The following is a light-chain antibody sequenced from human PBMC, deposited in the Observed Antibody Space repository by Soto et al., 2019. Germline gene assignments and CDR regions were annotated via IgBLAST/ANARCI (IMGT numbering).Light chain of an antibody. CDR1: QSVSSK. CDR2: DAS. V-gene: IGKV3D-20*01. J-gene: IGKJ5*01. CDR3: QQSGSSPIT. Sequence: EIVMTQSPATLSVSPGEGANIYCRESQSVSSKLAWYQQKPGLAPRLIIYDASTRATGIPDRFSGSGAGTDFTLTISRLEPEDFAVYYCQQSGSSPITFGQGKRLEI.